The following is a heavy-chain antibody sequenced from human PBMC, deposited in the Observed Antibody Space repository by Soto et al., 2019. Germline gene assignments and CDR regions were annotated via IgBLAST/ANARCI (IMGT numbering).Heavy chain of an antibody. Sequence: GESLKISCKGSGYTFTNYWIGWVRQMPGKGLEWMGIIYPGNSDTKYNPSFQGQVTISADKSITTTYLRWTSLKASDTAIYYCAASVFYYGMDVWGQGTTVTVSS. CDR2: IYPGNSDT. V-gene: IGHV5-51*01. CDR1: GYTFTNYW. J-gene: IGHJ6*02. CDR3: AASVFYYGMDV.